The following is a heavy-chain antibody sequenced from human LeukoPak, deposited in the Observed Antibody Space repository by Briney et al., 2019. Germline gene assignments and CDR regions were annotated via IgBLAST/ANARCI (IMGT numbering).Heavy chain of an antibody. Sequence: PGGSLRLSCAASGFTFSSYAMHWVRQAPGKGLEWVAVISYDGSNKYYADSVKGRFTISRDNSKNTLYLQMNSMRAEDTAVYYRAKWISSGHHYYDSSGYYYGGYYFDYWGQGTLVTVSS. V-gene: IGHV3-30*04. J-gene: IGHJ4*02. CDR2: ISYDGSNK. D-gene: IGHD3-22*01. CDR1: GFTFSSYA. CDR3: AKWISSGHHYYDSSGYYYGGYYFDY.